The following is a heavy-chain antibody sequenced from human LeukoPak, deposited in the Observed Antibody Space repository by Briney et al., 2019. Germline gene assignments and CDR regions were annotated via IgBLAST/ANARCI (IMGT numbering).Heavy chain of an antibody. V-gene: IGHV4-59*08. CDR2: IYYSGST. CDR3: ARLLEYASGWFIHDY. D-gene: IGHD6-19*01. Sequence: SETLSLTCTVSGGSISSYYWSWIRQPPGKGLEWIGYIYYSGSTNYNPSLKSRVTISVDTSKNQFSLKLSSVTAADTAVYYCARLLEYASGWFIHDYWGQGTLVTVSS. J-gene: IGHJ4*02. CDR1: GGSISSYY.